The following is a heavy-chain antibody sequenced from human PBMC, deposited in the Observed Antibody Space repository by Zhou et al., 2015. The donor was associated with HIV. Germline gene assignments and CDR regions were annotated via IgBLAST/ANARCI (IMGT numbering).Heavy chain of an antibody. V-gene: IGHV1-69*01. Sequence: QVQLVQSGAEVKKPGSSVKVSCKASGGTFSSYAISWVRQAPGQGLEWMGGIIPIFGTANYAQKFQGRVTITADESTSTAYMEVSSLRSEDTAIFYCAARSVVVTSDWYLDIWGRGTLVTVSS. CDR3: AARSVVVTSDWYLDI. J-gene: IGHJ2*01. CDR1: GGTFSSYA. CDR2: IIPIFGTA. D-gene: IGHD2-21*02.